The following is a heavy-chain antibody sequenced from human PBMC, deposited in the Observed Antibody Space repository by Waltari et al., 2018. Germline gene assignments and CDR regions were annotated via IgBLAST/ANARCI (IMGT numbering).Heavy chain of an antibody. J-gene: IGHJ4*02. CDR1: GYSFTDYW. Sequence: EVQLVQSGAEVKKPGESLKISCKGSGYSFTDYWIVWVRQMPGKGLEWMGIINPRDSDTRYSPSFQGQVTISADKSISTAYLQWSSLKASDTAMYYCARPPVPAATTDFDYWGQGTLVTVSS. V-gene: IGHV5-51*01. CDR3: ARPPVPAATTDFDY. D-gene: IGHD2-2*01. CDR2: INPRDSDT.